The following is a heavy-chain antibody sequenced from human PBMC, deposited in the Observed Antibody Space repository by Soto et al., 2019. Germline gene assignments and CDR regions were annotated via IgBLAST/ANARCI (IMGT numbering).Heavy chain of an antibody. CDR3: SQGTYYPQSSGLHADY. D-gene: IGHD3-22*01. J-gene: IGHJ4*02. V-gene: IGHV3-30*04. CDR2: ISSDGHHQ. Sequence: PGGSLRLSCATSGFSFNDYAMYWVRQAPGQGLEWVAIISSDGHHQFYLDNLRGRFTVSRDNSKNTLYLQMNSLRPEDTAVYYCSQGTYYPQSSGLHADYWGPGTVVTVSS. CDR1: GFSFNDYA.